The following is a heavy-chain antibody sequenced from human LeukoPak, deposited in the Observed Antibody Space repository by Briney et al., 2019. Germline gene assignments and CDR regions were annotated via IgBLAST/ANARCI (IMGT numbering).Heavy chain of an antibody. V-gene: IGHV1-18*01. J-gene: IGHJ4*02. CDR3: ARSRVAVAGTGLYY. Sequence: ASVKDSCKASGYTFTSYGISGVRQAPGQGLEGMGWISAYKGKTNYAQKLQGRVTMTTDTSKSTAYMELRSLRSDDTAVYYCARSRVAVAGTGLYYWGQGTLVTVSS. CDR2: ISAYKGKT. D-gene: IGHD6-19*01. CDR1: GYTFTSYG.